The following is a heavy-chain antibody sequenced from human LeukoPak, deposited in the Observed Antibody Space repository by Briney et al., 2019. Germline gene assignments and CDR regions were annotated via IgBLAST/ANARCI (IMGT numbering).Heavy chain of an antibody. CDR3: AREGYYDFWSGASDSYYYGMDV. Sequence: GASVKVSCKASGYTFTSYGISWVRQAPGQGLEWMGWISAYNGNTNYAQKLQSRVTMTTDTSTSTAYMELRSLRSDDTAVYYCAREGYYDFWSGASDSYYYGMDVWGQGTTVTVSS. J-gene: IGHJ6*02. D-gene: IGHD3-3*01. CDR1: GYTFTSYG. V-gene: IGHV1-18*01. CDR2: ISAYNGNT.